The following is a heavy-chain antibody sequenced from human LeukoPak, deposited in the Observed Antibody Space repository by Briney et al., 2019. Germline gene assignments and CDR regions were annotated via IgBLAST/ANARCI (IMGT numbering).Heavy chain of an antibody. D-gene: IGHD3-3*01. CDR1: GFSVSTNY. Sequence: GALRLPCAASGFSVSTNYMIWVRQAPGMGLECVSVISNHGTTYYADSVKGRFSISRDNSKNTVFLQMNSLRAEDTAVYYCARDNTISGHYEVGYWGQGTLVTVSS. V-gene: IGHV3-53*01. CDR2: ISNHGTT. J-gene: IGHJ4*02. CDR3: ARDNTISGHYEVGY.